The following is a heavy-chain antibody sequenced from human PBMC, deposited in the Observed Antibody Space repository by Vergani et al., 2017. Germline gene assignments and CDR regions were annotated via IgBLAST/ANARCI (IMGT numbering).Heavy chain of an antibody. J-gene: IGHJ4*02. CDR2: SYTSGST. V-gene: IGHV4-61*02. CDR1: GGSISSGSYY. Sequence: QVQLQESGPGLVKPSQTLSLTCTVSGGSISSGSYYWSWIRQPAGKGLEWIGRSYTSGSTNYNPTLKSRVTISVDTSKNQFSLKLSSVTAADTAVYYCARGGQYYYESIGYYDYWGQGTLVTVSS. CDR3: ARGGQYYYESIGYYDY. D-gene: IGHD3-22*01.